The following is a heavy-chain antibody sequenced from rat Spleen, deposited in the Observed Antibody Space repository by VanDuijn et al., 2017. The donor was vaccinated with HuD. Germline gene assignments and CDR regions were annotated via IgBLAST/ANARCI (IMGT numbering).Heavy chain of an antibody. J-gene: IGHJ4*01. D-gene: IGHD1-2*01. V-gene: IGHV2-63*01. CDR3: TRDRAAAISTSYVMDA. Sequence: QVQLKESGPGLVQPSQTLSLTCTVSGFSLTSYNVHWVRQPTGKGPEWMGRMWYDGDTAYNSALKSRLSISRDTSKNQVFLKMNSLQTDDTGTYYCTRDRAAAISTSYVMDAWGQGASVTVSS. CDR2: MWYDGDT. CDR1: GFSLTSYN.